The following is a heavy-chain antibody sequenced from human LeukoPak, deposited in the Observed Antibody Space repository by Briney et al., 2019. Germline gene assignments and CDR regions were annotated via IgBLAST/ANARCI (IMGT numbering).Heavy chain of an antibody. Sequence: SETLSLTCTASGASVTSTDYYWAWIRQPPGKGLEWIATIYYSGSTYYNPSLKSRVTISVDTSKNQFSLKLTSVTVADTAVYYCAKTPRAAFDMWGQGTMVTVSS. CDR1: GASVTSTDYY. CDR2: IYYSGST. CDR3: AKTPRAAFDM. J-gene: IGHJ3*02. V-gene: IGHV4-39*01.